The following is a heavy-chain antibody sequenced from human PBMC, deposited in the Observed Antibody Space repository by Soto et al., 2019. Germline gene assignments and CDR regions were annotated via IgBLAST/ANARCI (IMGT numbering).Heavy chain of an antibody. CDR1: GFTFSSYS. Sequence: GSLRLSCAASGFTFSSYSMNWVRQAPGKGLEWVSYISSSSSTIYYADSVKGRFTISRDNAKNSLYLQMNSLRAEDTAVYYCARDLGPYGDYEANWFDPWGQGTLVTVS. CDR2: ISSSSSTI. V-gene: IGHV3-48*01. J-gene: IGHJ5*02. D-gene: IGHD4-17*01. CDR3: ARDLGPYGDYEANWFDP.